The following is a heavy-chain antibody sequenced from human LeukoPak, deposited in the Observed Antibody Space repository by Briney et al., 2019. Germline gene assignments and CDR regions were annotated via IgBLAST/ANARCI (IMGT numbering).Heavy chain of an antibody. J-gene: IGHJ2*01. CDR1: GFTFSSYA. CDR2: ISGSGGST. D-gene: IGHD6-13*01. CDR3: AKDVSRGWYSSSWYGGYFDL. Sequence: GGFLRLSCAASGFTFSSYAMSWVRQAPGKGLEWVSAISGSGGSTYYADSVKGRFTIFRDNSKNTLYLQMNSLRAEDTAVYYCAKDVSRGWYSSSWYGGYFDLWGRSTLVTVSS. V-gene: IGHV3-23*01.